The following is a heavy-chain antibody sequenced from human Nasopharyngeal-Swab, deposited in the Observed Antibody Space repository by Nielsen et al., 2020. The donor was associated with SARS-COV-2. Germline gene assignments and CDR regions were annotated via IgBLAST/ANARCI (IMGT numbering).Heavy chain of an antibody. CDR2: ISWNSVSI. Sequence: SLKISCAASGFTFDDYAMHWVRQAPGKGLEWVSGISWNSVSIGYADSVKGRFTISRDNAKNSLYLQMNSLRDEDTAVYYCVRDSSGWYLDSDYWGQGTQVTVSS. D-gene: IGHD6-19*01. V-gene: IGHV3-9*01. J-gene: IGHJ4*02. CDR1: GFTFDDYA. CDR3: VRDSSGWYLDSDY.